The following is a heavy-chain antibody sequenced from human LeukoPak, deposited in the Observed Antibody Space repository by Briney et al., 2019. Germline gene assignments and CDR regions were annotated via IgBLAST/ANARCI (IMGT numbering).Heavy chain of an antibody. Sequence: GGSLRLSCAASGFSFSTYWMAWVRQAPGKGLEWVGNIHKDGRVMFYAASVKGRFTISRDNAKNSLYLQMSSLRAEDTAVYYCTRGGRLHPQSPYWGQGTLVTVSS. CDR1: GFSFSTYW. D-gene: IGHD3-16*01. J-gene: IGHJ4*02. CDR3: TRGGRLHPQSPY. CDR2: IHKDGRVM. V-gene: IGHV3-7*01.